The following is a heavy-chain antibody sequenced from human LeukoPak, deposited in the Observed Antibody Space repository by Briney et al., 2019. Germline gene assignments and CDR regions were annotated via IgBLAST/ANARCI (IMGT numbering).Heavy chain of an antibody. V-gene: IGHV1-8*03. CDR3: ARARGYYPDY. CDR1: GYTFTSYD. D-gene: IGHD5-12*01. J-gene: IGHJ4*02. CDR2: VNPNSGNT. Sequence: ASVKVSCKASGYTFTSYDINWVRQATGQGLEWMGWVNPNSGNTGYAQKFQGRVTITRNTSISTAYTELSSLRSEDTAVYYCARARGYYPDYWGQGTLVTVSS.